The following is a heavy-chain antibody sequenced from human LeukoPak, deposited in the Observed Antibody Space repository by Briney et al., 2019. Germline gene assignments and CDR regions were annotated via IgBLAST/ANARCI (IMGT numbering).Heavy chain of an antibody. J-gene: IGHJ4*02. D-gene: IGHD3-22*01. Sequence: SETLSLTCAVYGGSFSGYYWSWIRQSPGKGLEWIGEINHSGSTNYSPSLKSRATISVDTSKNQFSLRLSSVTAADTAVYYCARVTGYMIEDYFDYWGQGTLVTVSS. CDR2: INHSGST. CDR1: GGSFSGYY. V-gene: IGHV4-34*01. CDR3: ARVTGYMIEDYFDY.